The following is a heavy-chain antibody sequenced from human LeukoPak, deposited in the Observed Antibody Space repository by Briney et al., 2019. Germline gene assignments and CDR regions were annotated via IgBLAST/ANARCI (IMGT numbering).Heavy chain of an antibody. CDR1: GFTVSSNY. D-gene: IGHD6-19*01. V-gene: IGHV3-53*01. CDR3: ARDGRQWPPDY. CDR2: IYSGGST. Sequence: PGGSLRLSCAASGFTVSSNYMSWVRQAPGKGLEWVSVIYSGGSTYYADSVKGRFTISRDNSKSTLYLQMNSLRAEDTAVYYCARDGRQWPPDYWGQGTLVTVSS. J-gene: IGHJ4*02.